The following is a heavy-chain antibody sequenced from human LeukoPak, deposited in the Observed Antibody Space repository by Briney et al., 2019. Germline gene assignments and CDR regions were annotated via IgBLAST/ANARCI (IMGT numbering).Heavy chain of an antibody. CDR2: ISYSGST. Sequence: PSQTLSLTCTVSGASISSGGYYWSWIRQLPGKGLEWIGYISYSGSTYYNPSLKSRVSISVDTSKNQFSLKLSSVTAADTAFYYCATHGRAYYFDYWGQGTLVTVSS. CDR3: ATHGRAYYFDY. J-gene: IGHJ4*02. V-gene: IGHV4-31*03. CDR1: GASISSGGYY. D-gene: IGHD1-26*01.